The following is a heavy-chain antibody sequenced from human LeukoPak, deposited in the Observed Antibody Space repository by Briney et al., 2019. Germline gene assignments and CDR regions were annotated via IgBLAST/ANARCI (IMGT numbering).Heavy chain of an antibody. Sequence: ASVKVSCKASGYTFTSYDINWVRQATGQGLEWMGWMNPNSGNTGYAQKFQGRVTMTRNTSISTAYMEPSSLRPEDTAVYYCARVRGRTGRAAGYWGQGTLVTVSS. D-gene: IGHD2-15*01. J-gene: IGHJ4*02. CDR2: MNPNSGNT. CDR3: ARVRGRTGRAAGY. V-gene: IGHV1-8*01. CDR1: GYTFTSYD.